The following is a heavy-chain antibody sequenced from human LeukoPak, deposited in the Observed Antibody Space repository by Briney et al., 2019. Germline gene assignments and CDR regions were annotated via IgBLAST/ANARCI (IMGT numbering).Heavy chain of an antibody. CDR3: AKFSPTPLLNYYYYGMDV. J-gene: IGHJ6*02. CDR1: GITLSSFA. Sequence: GGSLRLSCAASGITLSSFAMSWVRQAPGTGLQWVSYLSGSGGSTYYADSVKGRFAISRDNSKNTLYLQTNSLRAEDTAVYYCAKFSPTPLLNYYYYGMDVWGQGTTVTVSS. CDR2: LSGSGGST. V-gene: IGHV3-23*01.